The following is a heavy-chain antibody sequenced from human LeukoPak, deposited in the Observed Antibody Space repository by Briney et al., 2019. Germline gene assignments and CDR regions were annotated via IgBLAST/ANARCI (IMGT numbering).Heavy chain of an antibody. J-gene: IGHJ4*02. D-gene: IGHD3-22*01. CDR3: ARVRYDSSGYPFDY. CDR2: INPNSGGT. CDR1: GYTFTGYY. V-gene: IGHV1-2*02. Sequence: ASVKVSCKASGYTFTGYYIRWVRQAPGQGLEWMGWINPNSGGTNYAPKFQGRVTMTRDTSISTAYMELSRLRSDDTAVYYCARVRYDSSGYPFDYWGQGSLVTVSS.